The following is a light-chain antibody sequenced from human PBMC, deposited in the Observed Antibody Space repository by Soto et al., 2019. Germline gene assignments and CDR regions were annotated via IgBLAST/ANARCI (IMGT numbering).Light chain of an antibody. CDR1: QTVSITY. V-gene: IGKV3-20*01. J-gene: IGKJ5*01. CDR2: GAS. CDR3: QQYGSSPLIS. Sequence: ILTQSPGTLSLSPGESATLSCRASQTVSITYLTWYQQKPGQAPRLLIFGASKRATGIPDRFSGSGSGRDFTLTISGLEPEDFAVYYCQQYGSSPLISFGQGTRLAIK.